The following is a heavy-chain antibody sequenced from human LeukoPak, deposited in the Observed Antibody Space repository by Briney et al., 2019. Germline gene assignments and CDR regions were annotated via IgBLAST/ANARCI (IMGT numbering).Heavy chain of an antibody. CDR1: GYTFTNYD. Sequence: SVKVSCKASGYTFTNYDIHWVRQATGQGLEWMGGIIPIFGTANYAQKFQGRVTITADKSTSTAYMELSSLRSEDTAVYYCAGGGRNYDILTGPARPYYYYYYMDVWGKGTTVTFSS. CDR2: IIPIFGTA. D-gene: IGHD3-9*01. CDR3: AGGGRNYDILTGPARPYYYYYYMDV. V-gene: IGHV1-69*06. J-gene: IGHJ6*03.